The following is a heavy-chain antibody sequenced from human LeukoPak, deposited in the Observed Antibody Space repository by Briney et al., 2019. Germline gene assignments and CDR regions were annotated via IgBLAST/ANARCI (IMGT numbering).Heavy chain of an antibody. V-gene: IGHV3-23*01. Sequence: GGSPRLSCAASGFTFSSYAMSWVRQAPGKGLEWVSVISGSGGSTYYADSVKGRFTISRDNSKNTLYLQMNSLRAEDTAAYFCAKDFWALGGSIDSWGQGTLVTVSS. D-gene: IGHD3-10*01. CDR2: ISGSGGST. CDR1: GFTFSSYA. J-gene: IGHJ4*02. CDR3: AKDFWALGGSIDS.